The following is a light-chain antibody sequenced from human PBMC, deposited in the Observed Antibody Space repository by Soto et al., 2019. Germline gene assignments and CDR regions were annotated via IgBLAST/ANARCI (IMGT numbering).Light chain of an antibody. J-gene: IGKJ1*01. Sequence: EIVLTQSPGTLSSSPGERATLSCGTSQSLSTNYLAWYQQQPGQAPRLLIYDASSRATGIPDRFRGSGSGTDFTLTISRLATEDFALYFWQQYYTSPWTFGQGTKVDIK. CDR2: DAS. CDR1: QSLSTNY. CDR3: QQYYTSPWT. V-gene: IGKV3-20*01.